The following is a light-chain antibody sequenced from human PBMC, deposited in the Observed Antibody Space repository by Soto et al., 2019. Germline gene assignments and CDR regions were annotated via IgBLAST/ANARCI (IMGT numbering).Light chain of an antibody. CDR2: GAS. Sequence: VMTPSPGTLSLSPGERATLSCRASQSVSSSYLAWYQQKPGQAPRLLIYGASSRATGIPDRFSGSGSGTDFTLTISRLEPEDFAVYYCQQYGSSPPRTFGQGTKVDI. CDR3: QQYGSSPPRT. J-gene: IGKJ1*01. V-gene: IGKV3-20*01. CDR1: QSVSSSY.